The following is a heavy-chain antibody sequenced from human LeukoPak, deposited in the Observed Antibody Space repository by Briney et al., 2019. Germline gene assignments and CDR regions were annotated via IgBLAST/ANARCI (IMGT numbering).Heavy chain of an antibody. D-gene: IGHD2/OR15-2a*01. CDR2: IYTSGST. J-gene: IGHJ3*02. V-gene: IGHV4-61*02. CDR3: ARSRILFNKAFDI. Sequence: PSETLSLTCTVSGGSISSGSYYWSWIRQPAGKGLEWIGRIYTSGSTNYNPSLKSRVTISVDTSKNQFSLKLSSVTAADTAVYYCARSRILFNKAFDIWGQGTMVTVSS. CDR1: GGSISSGSYY.